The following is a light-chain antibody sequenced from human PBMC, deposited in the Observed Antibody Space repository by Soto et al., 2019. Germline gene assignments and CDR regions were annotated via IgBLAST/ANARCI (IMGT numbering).Light chain of an antibody. J-gene: IGLJ3*02. V-gene: IGLV1-40*01. CDR2: GNT. Sequence: QSVLTQPPSVSGAPGQRVTISCTGSSSNIGAGYDGHWYQQLPGTAPKLLIYGNTNRPSGVPDRFSGSKSGTSASLAITGLHADDEAYYYCQSYVSSLSGWVFGGGTQLTVL. CDR3: QSYVSSLSGWV. CDR1: SSNIGAGYD.